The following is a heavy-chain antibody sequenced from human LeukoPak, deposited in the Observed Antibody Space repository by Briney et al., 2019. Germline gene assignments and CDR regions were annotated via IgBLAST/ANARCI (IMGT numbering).Heavy chain of an antibody. J-gene: IGHJ4*02. CDR3: ARDTKYAFDN. Sequence: GGSLRLSCAASGFTFSSYSMNWVRQAPGKWLEWISYIGVSSGNTKYADSVKGRFTISGDKAKNSVYLQMNSLRVEDTAVYYCARDTKYAFDNWGQGTLLTVSS. D-gene: IGHD2-2*01. V-gene: IGHV3-48*01. CDR2: IGVSSGNT. CDR1: GFTFSSYS.